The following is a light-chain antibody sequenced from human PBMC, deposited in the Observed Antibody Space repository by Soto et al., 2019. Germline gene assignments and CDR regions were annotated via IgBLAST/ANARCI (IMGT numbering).Light chain of an antibody. J-gene: IGLJ2*01. CDR1: SSNIGSNP. CDR2: SNN. V-gene: IGLV1-44*01. Sequence: QSVLTQPPSASGTPGQRVTISCSGSSSNIGSNPVNWYQQLPGTAPKLLIFSNNQRPSGVPDRFSGSKSGTSASLAISGLQSEDEDDYYCAAWDDSLNGRVFGGGTKVTVL. CDR3: AAWDDSLNGRV.